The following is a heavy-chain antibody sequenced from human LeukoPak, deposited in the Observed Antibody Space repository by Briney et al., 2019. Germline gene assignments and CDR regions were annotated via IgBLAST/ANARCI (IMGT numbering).Heavy chain of an antibody. Sequence: SKTLSLTCAVYGGSFSGYYWNWIRQPPGKGLEWIGEINHSGSTNYNPSLKSRVTISVDTSKNQFSLKLSSVTAADTAVYYCARFRTAVAVYYYYYGMDVWGQGTTVTVSS. D-gene: IGHD6-19*01. CDR1: GGSFSGYY. V-gene: IGHV4-34*01. J-gene: IGHJ6*02. CDR3: ARFRTAVAVYYYYYGMDV. CDR2: INHSGST.